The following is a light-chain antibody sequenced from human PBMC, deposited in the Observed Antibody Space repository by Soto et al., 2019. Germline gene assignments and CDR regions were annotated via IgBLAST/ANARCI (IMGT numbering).Light chain of an antibody. CDR1: SSDLGNYNY. CDR2: DVS. V-gene: IGLV2-14*03. CDR3: CSYAGSSFYV. J-gene: IGLJ1*01. Sequence: QSALTQPASVSGSPGQSITISCTGASSDLGNYNYVSWYQQHPGKAPKLMIYDVSSRPSGVSDRFSGSKSGNTAPLTISGLQAEDEADYYCCSYAGSSFYVFGTGTKVTVL.